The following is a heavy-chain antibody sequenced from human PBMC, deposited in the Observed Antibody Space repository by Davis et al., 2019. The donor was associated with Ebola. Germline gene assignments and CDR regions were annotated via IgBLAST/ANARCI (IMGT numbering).Heavy chain of an antibody. CDR3: AKSGLSFGVVKNHYGMDV. J-gene: IGHJ6*04. Sequence: GESLKISCTDSVITFSSYAMTWVRQAPGKGLEWVSAISGSGGSTYYADSVKGRFTISRDNSKKTLYLQMNSLRAEDTAVYYCAKSGLSFGVVKNHYGMDVWGKGTTVTVSS. CDR1: VITFSSYA. D-gene: IGHD3-3*01. CDR2: ISGSGGST. V-gene: IGHV3-23*01.